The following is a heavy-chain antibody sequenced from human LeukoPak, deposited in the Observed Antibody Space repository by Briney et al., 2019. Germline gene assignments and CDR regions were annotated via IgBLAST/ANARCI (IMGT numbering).Heavy chain of an antibody. J-gene: IGHJ4*02. Sequence: GASVKVSCKASGHTFTKYGISWVRQAPGQELEWMAWISTYDSNTRTAQKFQDRVVMTTDISTRTAYMELHSLRSEDTAIYYCATLKDIVVTLAGSGTNHYWGQGTLVTVSS. D-gene: IGHD2-15*01. V-gene: IGHV1-18*01. CDR3: ATLKDIVVTLAGSGTNHY. CDR2: ISTYDSNT. CDR1: GHTFTKYG.